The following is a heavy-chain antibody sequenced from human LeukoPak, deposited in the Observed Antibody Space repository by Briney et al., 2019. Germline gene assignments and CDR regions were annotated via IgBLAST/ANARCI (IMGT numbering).Heavy chain of an antibody. CDR3: TTDLFATIAAADY. CDR1: GFTFSSYW. V-gene: IGHV3-15*07. D-gene: IGHD6-13*01. Sequence: GGSLRLSCAASGFTFSSYWMNWVRQAPGKGLEWVGRIKSKTDGGTTDYAAPVKGRFTISRDDSKNTLYLQMNSLKTEDTAVYYCTTDLFATIAAADYWGQGTLVTVSS. CDR2: IKSKTDGGTT. J-gene: IGHJ4*02.